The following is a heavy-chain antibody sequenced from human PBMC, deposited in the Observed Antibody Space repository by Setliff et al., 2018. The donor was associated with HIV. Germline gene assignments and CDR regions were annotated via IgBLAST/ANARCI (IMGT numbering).Heavy chain of an antibody. J-gene: IGHJ4*02. V-gene: IGHV3-48*03. CDR3: AREGITGTTLHPY. CDR2: ITGSSDTI. CDR1: GFPFSSYE. D-gene: IGHD1-7*01. Sequence: CAASGFPFSSYEMDRFRQAPGKGLEWVSYITGSSDTIYYADSVKGRFTISRDNAKNSLYLQMNTLRAEDTAVYYCAREGITGTTLHPYWGQGTLVTVSS.